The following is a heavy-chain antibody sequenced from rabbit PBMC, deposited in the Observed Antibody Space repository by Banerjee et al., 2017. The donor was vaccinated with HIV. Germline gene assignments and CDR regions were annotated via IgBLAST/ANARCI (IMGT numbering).Heavy chain of an antibody. D-gene: IGHD6-1*01. Sequence: EESGGDLVKPEGSLTLTCTASGLDFSSSYWICWVRQAPGKGLELIACIYTGSGSTWYASWAKGRFTISKTSSTTVTLQMTSLTAADTATYFCARDNAGYAGYGYGYAYYFNLWGQGTLVTVS. CDR2: IYTGSGST. J-gene: IGHJ4*01. CDR1: GLDFSSSYW. V-gene: IGHV1S45*01. CDR3: ARDNAGYAGYGYGYAYYFNL.